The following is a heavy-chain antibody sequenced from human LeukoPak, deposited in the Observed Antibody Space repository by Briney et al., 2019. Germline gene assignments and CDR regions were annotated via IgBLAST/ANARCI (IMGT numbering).Heavy chain of an antibody. CDR3: ARDFGSWYAFDI. Sequence: SETLSLTCTVSGGSISSSSYYWGWIRQPPGKGLEWIGSIYYSGSTYYNPSLKSRVTISVDTSKSQFSLKLSSVTAADTAVYYWARDFGSWYAFDIWGQGTMVTVCS. V-gene: IGHV4-39*07. J-gene: IGHJ3*02. D-gene: IGHD6-13*01. CDR2: IYYSGST. CDR1: GGSISSSSYY.